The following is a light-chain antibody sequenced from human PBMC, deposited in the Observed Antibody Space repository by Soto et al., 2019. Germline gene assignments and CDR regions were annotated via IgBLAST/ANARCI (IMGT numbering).Light chain of an antibody. V-gene: IGLV2-14*03. CDR1: SSDVGAYDF. CDR3: SSYTTSSTRV. J-gene: IGLJ1*01. Sequence: QSVLTQPASVSGSPGQSIAISCTGTSSDVGAYDFVSWYQQHPDKAPKLMIYEVSNRPSGVFDRFSGSKSVNTATLTISGFQAEDEADYYCSSYTTSSTRVFGTGTKVTVL. CDR2: EVS.